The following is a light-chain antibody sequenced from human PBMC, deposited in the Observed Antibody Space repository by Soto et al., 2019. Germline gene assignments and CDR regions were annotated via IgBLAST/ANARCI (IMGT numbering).Light chain of an antibody. V-gene: IGLV2-8*01. J-gene: IGLJ1*01. CDR3: SSYADSNDLV. Sequence: QSALTQPPSASGSRGQSVTISCTGTSSDVGRYNYVSWYHQHPGKAPKLIIYEVTKRPSGVPDRFSGSKSGNTASLTVSGLQADDEADYYCSSYADSNDLVFGAGTKVTVL. CDR2: EVT. CDR1: SSDVGRYNY.